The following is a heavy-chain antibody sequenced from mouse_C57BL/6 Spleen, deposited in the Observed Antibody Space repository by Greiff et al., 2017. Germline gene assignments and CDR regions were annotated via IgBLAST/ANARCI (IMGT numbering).Heavy chain of an antibody. CDR2: INPSTGGT. CDR1: GYSFTGYY. CDR3: ARGDGYFEEGYAMDY. J-gene: IGHJ4*01. Sequence: VQLKESGPELVKPGASVKISCKASGYSFTGYYMNWVKQSPEKSLEWIGEINPSTGGTTYNQKFKAKATLTVDKSSSKAYMQLKSLTSEDSAVYYCARGDGYFEEGYAMDYWGQGTSVTVSS. D-gene: IGHD2-3*01. V-gene: IGHV1-42*01.